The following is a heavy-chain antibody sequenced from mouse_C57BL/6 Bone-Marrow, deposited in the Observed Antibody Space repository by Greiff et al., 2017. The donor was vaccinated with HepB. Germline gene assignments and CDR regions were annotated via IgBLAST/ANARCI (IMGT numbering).Heavy chain of an antibody. V-gene: IGHV7-1*01. CDR3: ARSTGDYYFDY. J-gene: IGHJ2*01. CDR2: SRNKANDYTT. D-gene: IGHD4-1*02. Sequence: EVMLVESGGGLVQSGRSLRLSCATSGFTFSDFYMEWVRQAPGKGLEWIAASRNKANDYTTDSSASVKGRFIVSRDTSQSILYLQMNALRAEDTAIYYCARSTGDYYFDYWGQGTTLTVSS. CDR1: GFTFSDFY.